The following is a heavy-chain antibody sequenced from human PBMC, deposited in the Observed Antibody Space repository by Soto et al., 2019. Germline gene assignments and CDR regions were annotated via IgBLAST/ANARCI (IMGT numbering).Heavy chain of an antibody. CDR2: IIPIFGTA. J-gene: IGHJ6*02. Sequence: SVKVSCKASGGTFSSYAISWVRQAPGQGLEWMGGIIPIFGTANYAQKFQGRVTITADESTSTAYMELSSLRSEDTAVYYCARAQRGSGSYSSYYYCGMDVCGQGPTVTVSS. CDR3: ARAQRGSGSYSSYYYCGMDV. D-gene: IGHD3-10*01. CDR1: GGTFSSYA. V-gene: IGHV1-69*13.